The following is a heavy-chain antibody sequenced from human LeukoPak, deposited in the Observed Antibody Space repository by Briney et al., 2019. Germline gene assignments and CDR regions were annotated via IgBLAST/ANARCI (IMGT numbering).Heavy chain of an antibody. D-gene: IGHD2-15*01. CDR2: IYYSGST. J-gene: IGHJ5*02. CDR3: ARGPGYCSGDDCYVWFDP. CDR1: GGSISNYY. Sequence: SETLSLTCTVSGGSISNYYWSWIRQPPGKGLEWIGYIYYSGSTNYNPSLKSRVTMSVDTSKNHFSLKLISVAAADTAVYYCARGPGYCSGDDCYVWFDPWGQGTLVTLSS. V-gene: IGHV4-59*08.